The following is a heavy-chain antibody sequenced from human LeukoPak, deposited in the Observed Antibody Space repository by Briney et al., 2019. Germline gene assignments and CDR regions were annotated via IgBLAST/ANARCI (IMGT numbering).Heavy chain of an antibody. CDR2: IIPIFGTA. J-gene: IGHJ6*02. CDR3: AIRRVSSGWYNYYGMDV. Sequence: SVKVSCKASGGTFSSHAISWVRQAPGQGLEWMGGIIPIFGTANYAQKFQGRVTIAADESTSTAYMELSSLRSEDTAVYYCAIRRVSSGWYNYYGMDVWGQGTTVTVSS. CDR1: GGTFSSHA. V-gene: IGHV1-69*13. D-gene: IGHD6-19*01.